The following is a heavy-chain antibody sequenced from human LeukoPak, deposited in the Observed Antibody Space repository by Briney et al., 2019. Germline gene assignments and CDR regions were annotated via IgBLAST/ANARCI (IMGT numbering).Heavy chain of an antibody. CDR2: IYYSGST. Sequence: PSETLSLTCGVSGYSISSGYYWGWIRQPPGKGLEWIGSIYYSGSTYYNPSLKSRVTISVDTSKNQFSLKLSSVTAADTAVYYCARQTPEILRYFDWLLSPSWFDPWGQGTLVTVSS. V-gene: IGHV4-38-2*01. CDR3: ARQTPEILRYFDWLLSPSWFDP. J-gene: IGHJ5*02. CDR1: GYSISSGYY. D-gene: IGHD3-9*01.